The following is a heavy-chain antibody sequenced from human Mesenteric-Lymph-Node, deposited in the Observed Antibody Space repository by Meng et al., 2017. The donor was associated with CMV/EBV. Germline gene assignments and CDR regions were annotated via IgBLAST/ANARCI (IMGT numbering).Heavy chain of an antibody. D-gene: IGHD7-27*01. Sequence: GESLKISCTASGFTFSSYAMGWVRQAPGKGLDWVSGISGSGTSTFYADSVQGRFTISRDNSKNTLYLQMNSLRAEDTAVYYCAKSPGDTLYYFHYWGQGTLVTVSS. CDR3: AKSPGDTLYYFHY. CDR2: ISGSGTST. J-gene: IGHJ4*02. V-gene: IGHV3-23*01. CDR1: GFTFSSYA.